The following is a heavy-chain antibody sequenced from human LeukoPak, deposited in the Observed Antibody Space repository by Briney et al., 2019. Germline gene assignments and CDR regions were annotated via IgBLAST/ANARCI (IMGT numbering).Heavy chain of an antibody. CDR2: IYDSGST. Sequence: SETLFLTCTVSGGSIATYYWSWIRQPAGKGLEWIGRIYDSGSTQYNPSLKSRVTMSVDRSRNQFSLKLSSVTAADTALYFCARDIRNSGSYYSDYWGRGTLVTVSS. V-gene: IGHV4-4*07. D-gene: IGHD3-10*01. CDR3: ARDIRNSGSYYSDY. CDR1: GGSIATYY. J-gene: IGHJ4*02.